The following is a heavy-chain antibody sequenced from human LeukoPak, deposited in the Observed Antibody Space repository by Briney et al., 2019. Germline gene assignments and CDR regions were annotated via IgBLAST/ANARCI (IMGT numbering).Heavy chain of an antibody. D-gene: IGHD6-19*01. CDR3: ASLGESSSGWYNS. J-gene: IGHJ4*02. CDR1: GGSISSGSYY. CDR2: LYYGGSS. Sequence: SETLSLTCTVSGGSISSGSYYRGWLRQPPGKGLEWIGSLYYGGSSYYHPSLKSRVTISVDTSKNQFSLELTSVTAEDTAVYYCASLGESSSGWYNSWGRGTLVTVSS. V-gene: IGHV4-39*01.